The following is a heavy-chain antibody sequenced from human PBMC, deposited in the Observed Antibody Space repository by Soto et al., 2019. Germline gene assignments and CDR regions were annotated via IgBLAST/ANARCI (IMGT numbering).Heavy chain of an antibody. CDR2: IWYDGSNK. Sequence: LRLSCAASGFTFSSYGMHWVRQAPGKGLEWVAVIWYDGSNKYYADSVKGRFTISRDDSKNTLYLQMNSLRAEDTAVYYCARGYYDSSGYYQLFDYWGQGTLVTVSS. CDR3: ARGYYDSSGYYQLFDY. J-gene: IGHJ4*02. D-gene: IGHD3-22*01. CDR1: GFTFSSYG. V-gene: IGHV3-33*01.